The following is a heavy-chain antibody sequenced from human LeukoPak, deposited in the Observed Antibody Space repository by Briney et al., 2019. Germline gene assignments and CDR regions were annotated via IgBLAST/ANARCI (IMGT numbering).Heavy chain of an antibody. CDR2: INHSGST. V-gene: IGHV4-34*01. CDR1: GGSFSGYY. J-gene: IGHJ4*02. Sequence: PSETLSLTCAVYGGSFSGYYWSWIRQPPGKGLEWIGEINHSGSTNYNPSLKSRVTISVDTSKNQFSLKLSSATAADTAVYYCARGGYGHILNPYYFDYWGQGTLVTVSS. D-gene: IGHD5-12*01. CDR3: ARGGYGHILNPYYFDY.